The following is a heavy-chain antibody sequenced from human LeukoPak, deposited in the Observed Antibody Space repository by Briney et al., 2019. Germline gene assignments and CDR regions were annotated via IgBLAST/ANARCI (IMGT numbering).Heavy chain of an antibody. Sequence: GGSLRLSCAAPGFTFSSYWMSWVRQAPGKGLEGVANKKQDGSEKYYVDSVKGRFTISRDNAKNSLYLQMNSLRAEDTAVYYCARVIGGYYGSGSRRPSYYYYGMDVWGQGTTVTVSS. CDR1: GFTFSSYW. J-gene: IGHJ6*02. D-gene: IGHD3-10*01. CDR3: ARVIGGYYGSGSRRPSYYYYGMDV. V-gene: IGHV3-7*01. CDR2: KKQDGSEK.